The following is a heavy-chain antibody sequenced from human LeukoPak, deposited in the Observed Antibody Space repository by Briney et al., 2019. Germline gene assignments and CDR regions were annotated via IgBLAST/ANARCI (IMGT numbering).Heavy chain of an antibody. J-gene: IGHJ4*02. D-gene: IGHD2-2*01. V-gene: IGHV3-7*01. CDR1: GFTFSNYW. CDR3: AREVPSILGYCSSTSCYRNYFDY. Sequence: GGSLRLSCAASGFTFSNYWMNWVRQAPGKGLEWVAYIKQDGSEKYYVDSVKGRFTISRDNAKNSLYLQMNSLRAEDTAVYYCAREVPSILGYCSSTSCYRNYFDYWGQGTLVTVSS. CDR2: IKQDGSEK.